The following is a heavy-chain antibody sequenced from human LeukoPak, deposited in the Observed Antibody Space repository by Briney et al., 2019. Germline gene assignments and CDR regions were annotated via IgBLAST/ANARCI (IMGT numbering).Heavy chain of an antibody. J-gene: IGHJ4*02. CDR3: ASRPSRGIAVDY. D-gene: IGHD6-13*01. V-gene: IGHV1-2*02. CDR1: GYTFTGHY. CDR2: INPNSGGT. Sequence: ASVKVSCKASGYTFTGHYMHWVRQAPGQGLEWMGWINPNSGGTNYAQKFQGRVTMTRDTSISTAYMELSRLRSDDTAVYYCASRPSRGIAVDYWGQGTLVTVSS.